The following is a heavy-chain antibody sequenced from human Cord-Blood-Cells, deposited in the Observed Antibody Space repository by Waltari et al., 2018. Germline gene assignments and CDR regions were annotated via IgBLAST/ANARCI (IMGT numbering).Heavy chain of an antibody. V-gene: IGHV3-21*01. Sequence: EVQLVESGGGLVKPGGSLRLACAASGFTFSRYSMNWVRQAPGKGLEWVSSISSSSSYIYYADSVKGRFTISRDNAKNSLYLQMNSLRAEDTAVYYCARAPATVVFDYWGQGTLVTVSS. CDR1: GFTFSRYS. J-gene: IGHJ4*02. D-gene: IGHD4-4*01. CDR3: ARAPATVVFDY. CDR2: ISSSSSYI.